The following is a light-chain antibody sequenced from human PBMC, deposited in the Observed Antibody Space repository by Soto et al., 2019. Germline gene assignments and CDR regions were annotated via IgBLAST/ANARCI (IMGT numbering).Light chain of an antibody. CDR3: LQYNSYPPYT. Sequence: DIQMAQSPSSLSAFVGDRVTITCRASQGIRNDLGWYQQKPGKAPKRLIYAASSLQSGIPSRFSGSGSGTEFTLTITSLQPEDFVPSYGLQYNSYPPYTFGQGTKLEIK. CDR2: AAS. J-gene: IGKJ2*01. CDR1: QGIRND. V-gene: IGKV1-17*01.